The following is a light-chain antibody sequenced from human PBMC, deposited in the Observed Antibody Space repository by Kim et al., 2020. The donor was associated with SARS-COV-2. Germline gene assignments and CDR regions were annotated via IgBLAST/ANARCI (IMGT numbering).Light chain of an antibody. J-gene: IGLJ3*02. CDR2: STN. CDR1: SGSVSTSYY. CDR3: VLYMGGGIWV. V-gene: IGLV8-61*01. Sequence: GGTVTLTCGLSSGSVSTSYYPTWYQQTPGQAPRTLIYSTNTRSSGVPDRFSGSILGNKAALTITGAQADDESDYYCVLYMGGGIWVFGGGTKLTVL.